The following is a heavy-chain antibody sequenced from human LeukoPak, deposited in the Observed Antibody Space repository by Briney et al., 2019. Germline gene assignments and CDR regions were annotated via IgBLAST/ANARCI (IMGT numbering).Heavy chain of an antibody. Sequence: PGGSLRLSCAASGFTFSSYSMNWVRQAPGKGLEWVSSISSSSSYIYYADSVKGRFTISRDNAKNSLYLQMNSLRAEDTAVYYCARGIFVGYGDQDNNWFDPWGQGTLVTVSS. CDR2: ISSSSSYI. CDR3: ARGIFVGYGDQDNNWFDP. J-gene: IGHJ5*02. CDR1: GFTFSSYS. V-gene: IGHV3-21*01. D-gene: IGHD4-17*01.